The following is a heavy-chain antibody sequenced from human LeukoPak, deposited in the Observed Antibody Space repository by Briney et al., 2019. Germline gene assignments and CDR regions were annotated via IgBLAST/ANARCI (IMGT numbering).Heavy chain of an antibody. V-gene: IGHV1-2*02. CDR3: ARVREYYGSGSWFDP. J-gene: IGHJ5*02. Sequence: ASVKVSCKASGYTFTGFYIHWVRQAPGQGVEWMGWINPDSGGTNYAQKFQGRVTMTRDTSIGTAYLELSRLRSDDTAVYYCARVREYYGSGSWFDPWGQGTLVTVSS. CDR1: GYTFTGFY. CDR2: INPDSGGT. D-gene: IGHD3-10*01.